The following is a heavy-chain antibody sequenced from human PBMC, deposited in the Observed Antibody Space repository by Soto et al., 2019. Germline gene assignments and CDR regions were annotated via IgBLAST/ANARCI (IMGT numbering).Heavy chain of an antibody. J-gene: IGHJ4*02. CDR2: INYSGNT. V-gene: IGHV4-31*03. D-gene: IGHD2-15*01. CDR1: GGSISSGGYY. CDR3: ARAGCSGGSCYPGDY. Sequence: QVQLQESGPGLVKPSQTLSLTCTVSGGSISSGGYYWSWIRQHPEKGLEWIGYINYSGNTYYNPSLKRRVTISVDTSKNQFTLKLNSVTAADTAVYYCARAGCSGGSCYPGDYWGQGTLVTVSS.